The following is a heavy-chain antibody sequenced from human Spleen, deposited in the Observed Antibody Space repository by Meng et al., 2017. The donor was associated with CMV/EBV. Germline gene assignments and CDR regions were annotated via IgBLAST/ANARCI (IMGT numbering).Heavy chain of an antibody. V-gene: IGHV5-51*01. D-gene: IGHD4-17*01. Sequence: GGSLRLSCEVSGYSFTTYWIGWVRQMPGKGLEWMGIIYPGDSDTRYSPSFQGQVTISADKSISTAYLQRSSLKASDTAIYYCVRLGRTYGDFDYWGQGTLVTVSS. CDR1: GYSFTTYW. CDR2: IYPGDSDT. J-gene: IGHJ4*02. CDR3: VRLGRTYGDFDY.